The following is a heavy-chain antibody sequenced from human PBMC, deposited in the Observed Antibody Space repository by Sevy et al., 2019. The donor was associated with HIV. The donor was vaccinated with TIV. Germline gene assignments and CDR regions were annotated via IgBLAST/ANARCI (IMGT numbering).Heavy chain of an antibody. CDR1: GFTFGSYD. CDR2: ISFYGSNK. Sequence: GGSLRLSCAASGFTFGSYDMYWVRQTPGKGLEWVALISFYGSNKEYADSVKGRFTISRDNSRNILSLEMSSLTRDDTAVYYCARGENDDEFFQYWGQGTLVTVSS. D-gene: IGHD1-26*01. J-gene: IGHJ1*01. V-gene: IGHV3-30*03. CDR3: ARGENDDEFFQY.